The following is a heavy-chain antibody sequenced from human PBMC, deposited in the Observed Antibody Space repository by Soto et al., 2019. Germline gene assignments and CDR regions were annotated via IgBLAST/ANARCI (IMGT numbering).Heavy chain of an antibody. D-gene: IGHD5-12*01. Sequence: QVQLQESGPGLVKPSQTLSLTCSVSGASIASGGHYWTWIRQHPGKGLEWVGHINDRGTTHYNPSIRSRVTIVMDTSKSHFSLYLASVTAADTAVYFCARAAFGGGYTSGWFDPWGQGHLVTVSS. CDR3: ARAAFGGGYTSGWFDP. V-gene: IGHV4-31*03. J-gene: IGHJ5*02. CDR1: GASIASGGHY. CDR2: INDRGTT.